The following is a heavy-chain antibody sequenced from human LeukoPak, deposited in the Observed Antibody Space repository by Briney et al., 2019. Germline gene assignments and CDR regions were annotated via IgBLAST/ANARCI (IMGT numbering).Heavy chain of an antibody. Sequence: GGSLRLSCVGSGFTFKDSYMNWIRQAPGKGLEWISYITSSGTTMYYADSVKGRFTISRDNAKNSVYLQMNSLRAEDTAVYYCARELYFYGDSAMEGGFDIWGQGTMVTVSS. D-gene: IGHD4/OR15-4a*01. CDR3: ARELYFYGDSAMEGGFDI. J-gene: IGHJ3*02. CDR1: GFTFKDSY. V-gene: IGHV3-11*04. CDR2: ITSSGTTM.